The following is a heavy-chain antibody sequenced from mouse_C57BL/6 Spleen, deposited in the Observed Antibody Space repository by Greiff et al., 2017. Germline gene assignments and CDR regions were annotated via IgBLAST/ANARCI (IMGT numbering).Heavy chain of an antibody. CDR1: GFTFSSYG. D-gene: IGHD2-4*01. Sequence: DVMLVESGGDLVKPGGSLKLSCAASGFTFSSYGMSWVRQTPDKRLEWVATISSGGSYTYYPDSVKGRFTISRDNAKNTLYLQMSSLKSEDTAMYYCASEGLRAWLAYWGQGTLVTVSA. CDR3: ASEGLRAWLAY. CDR2: ISSGGSYT. V-gene: IGHV5-6*02. J-gene: IGHJ3*01.